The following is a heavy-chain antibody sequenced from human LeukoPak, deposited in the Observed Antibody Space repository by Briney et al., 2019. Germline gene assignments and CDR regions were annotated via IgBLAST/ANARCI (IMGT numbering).Heavy chain of an antibody. CDR2: IYSGGST. CDR3: THIAAAGTNFDY. CDR1: GFTVSSNY. Sequence: PGGSLRLSCAASGFTVSSNYMSWVRQAPGKGLEWVSVIYSGGSTYYAASVKGRFTISRDNSKNTLYLQMNSLRAEDTAVYYCTHIAAAGTNFDYWGQGTLVTVSS. V-gene: IGHV3-53*01. J-gene: IGHJ4*02. D-gene: IGHD6-13*01.